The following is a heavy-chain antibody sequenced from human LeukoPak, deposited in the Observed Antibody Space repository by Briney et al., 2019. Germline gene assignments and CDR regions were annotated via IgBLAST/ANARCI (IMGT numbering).Heavy chain of an antibody. D-gene: IGHD2-2*01. V-gene: IGHV4-59*01. Sequence: SETLSLTCTVSGGSIGSYYWSWIRQPPGKGLEWIGYIYYSGSTNYNPSLKSRVTISVDTSKNQFSLKLSSVTAADTAVYYCAREAMPYYFDYWGQGTLVTVSS. CDR2: IYYSGST. CDR3: AREAMPYYFDY. CDR1: GGSIGSYY. J-gene: IGHJ4*02.